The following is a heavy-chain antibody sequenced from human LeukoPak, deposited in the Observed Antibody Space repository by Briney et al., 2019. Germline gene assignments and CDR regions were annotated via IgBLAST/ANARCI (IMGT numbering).Heavy chain of an antibody. CDR1: GGTISTHA. V-gene: IGHV1-69*11. D-gene: IGHD3-10*01. Sequence: ASVKVSCKSSGGTISTHAINWVRQAPGQGLEWMGRIIPILSQTNYALKFRGRFTMTADESTNTAYMELSSLKSEDTAVYFCAKVRGSDAFDLWGEGTMVTVSS. CDR2: IIPILSQT. CDR3: AKVRGSDAFDL. J-gene: IGHJ3*01.